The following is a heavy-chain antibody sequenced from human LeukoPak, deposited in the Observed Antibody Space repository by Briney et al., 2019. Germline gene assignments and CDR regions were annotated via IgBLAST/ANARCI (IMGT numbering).Heavy chain of an antibody. CDR2: ISSSGSSI. Sequence: QPGGSLRLSCAASGFTFSSHEMNWVRQAPGKGLEWVSYISSSGSSIYYADSVKGRFTISRDNAKNSLDLQMNSLRVEDRAIYYCARVRGRSTGYGGGIVCSGQGSLVSASS. CDR3: ARVRGRSTGYGGGIVC. V-gene: IGHV3-48*03. CDR1: GFTFSSHE. J-gene: IGHJ4*01. D-gene: IGHD2-15*01.